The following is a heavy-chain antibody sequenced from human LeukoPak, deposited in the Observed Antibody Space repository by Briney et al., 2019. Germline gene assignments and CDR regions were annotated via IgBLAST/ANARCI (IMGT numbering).Heavy chain of an antibody. D-gene: IGHD6-13*01. CDR2: IRSTGDDI. Sequence: PGGSLRLSCAASGDVFTRHTMNWVRRAPGKGLEWISYIRSTGDDIYYADSVKGRFTISRDNARTSVYLQMNSLRGEGTAIYYCAREYDSRARFDSWGQGTLVTVSS. CDR1: GDVFTRHT. CDR3: AREYDSRARFDS. J-gene: IGHJ4*02. V-gene: IGHV3-48*01.